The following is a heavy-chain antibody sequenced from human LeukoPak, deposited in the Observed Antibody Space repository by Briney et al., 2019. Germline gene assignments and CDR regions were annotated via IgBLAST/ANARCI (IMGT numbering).Heavy chain of an antibody. CDR2: ISGSGGST. CDR1: GFTFSSYA. D-gene: IGHD2-2*01. J-gene: IGHJ4*02. Sequence: GRSLRLSCAASGFTFSSYAMSWVRQAPGKGLEWVSAISGSGGSTYYADSVKGRFTISRDNSKNTLYPQMNSLRAEDTAVYYCANLVVPAAPFDYWGQGTLVTVSS. CDR3: ANLVVPAAPFDY. V-gene: IGHV3-23*01.